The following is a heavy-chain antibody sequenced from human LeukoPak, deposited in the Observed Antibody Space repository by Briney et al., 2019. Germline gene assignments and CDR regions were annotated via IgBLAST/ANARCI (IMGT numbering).Heavy chain of an antibody. CDR3: ATDNSYGSGSYYT. D-gene: IGHD3-10*01. Sequence: SETLSLTCTVSNGSISSYYWSWIRQPPGKGLEWIGYIYYSGSTTYNPSLKSRITISVDTSKNQFSLKLSSVTAADTGVYYCATDNSYGSGSYYTWGQGTLVTVSS. CDR2: IYYSGST. V-gene: IGHV4-59*12. J-gene: IGHJ4*02. CDR1: NGSISSYY.